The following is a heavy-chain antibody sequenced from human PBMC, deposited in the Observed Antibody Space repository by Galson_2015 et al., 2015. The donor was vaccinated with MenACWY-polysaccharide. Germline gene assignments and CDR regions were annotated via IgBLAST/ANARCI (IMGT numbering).Heavy chain of an antibody. J-gene: IGHJ5*02. CDR2: MPSSGKR. CDR1: GGSFNSLF. CDR3: VGELYQIPYGWFDP. D-gene: IGHD3-10*01. V-gene: IGHV4-59*01. Sequence: EPLSLTCTVSGGSFNSLFWGWIRQSPGKGLEWIGYMPSSGKRNYNHSLKSPVILSVGTSKKAFSLKLSAVTAADTGVYYCVGELYQIPYGWFDPWGQGTQVIVSS.